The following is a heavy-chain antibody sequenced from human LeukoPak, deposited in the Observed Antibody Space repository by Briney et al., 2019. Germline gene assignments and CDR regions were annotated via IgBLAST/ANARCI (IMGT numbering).Heavy chain of an antibody. CDR2: IYSGGNT. D-gene: IGHD3-10*01. V-gene: IGHV3-66*01. Sequence: PGGSLRLSCAASGFSVSNNYISWVRQAPGKGLEWVSLIYSGGNTYYAGSLKDRFTISRDTSMDTVFLQIASLRAGDTAVYYCARESRSYYFGSGTYDAFDIWGQGTMVTVSS. J-gene: IGHJ3*02. CDR1: GFSVSNNY. CDR3: ARESRSYYFGSGTYDAFDI.